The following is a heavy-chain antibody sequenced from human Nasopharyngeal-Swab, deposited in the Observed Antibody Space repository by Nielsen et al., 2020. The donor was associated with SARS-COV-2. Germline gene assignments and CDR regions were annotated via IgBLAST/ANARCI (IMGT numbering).Heavy chain of an antibody. D-gene: IGHD1-26*01. V-gene: IGHV3-23*01. CDR3: AKDLVAVPASGQWDWFDP. CDR1: GSTFSSYA. CDR2: ISGSGGNT. Sequence: GGSLRLSCAASGSTFSSYAMSWVRQAPGKGLEWISTISGSGGNTYYADSAKGRFTISRDNFKDTLYLQLNSLRAADTAVYYCAKDLVAVPASGQWDWFDPWGQGTLVNVSS. J-gene: IGHJ5*02.